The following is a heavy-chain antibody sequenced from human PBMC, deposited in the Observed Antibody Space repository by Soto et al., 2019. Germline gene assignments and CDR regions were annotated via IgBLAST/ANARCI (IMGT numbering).Heavy chain of an antibody. D-gene: IGHD6-6*01. Sequence: ASVKVSWKASGYTFTRYYMHWVRQAPGQGLEWMGWINPNSGGTNYAQKFQGWVTMTRDTSISTAYMELSRLRSDDTAVYYCARDGDRIAARSFDYWGQGTLVTVSS. CDR3: ARDGDRIAARSFDY. V-gene: IGHV1-2*04. J-gene: IGHJ4*02. CDR2: INPNSGGT. CDR1: GYTFTRYY.